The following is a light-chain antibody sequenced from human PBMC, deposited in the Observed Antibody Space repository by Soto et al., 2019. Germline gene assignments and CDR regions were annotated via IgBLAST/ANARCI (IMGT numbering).Light chain of an antibody. V-gene: IGLV4-69*02. CDR1: SGHSSYA. Sequence: QSVLTQSPSASASLGASVKLTCTLSSGHSSYAIAWHQQQPEKGPRYLMKVNSDGSHSKGDGIPDRFSGSSSGAERYFTISSLQSEDEAVYYCQTCGTGYVLFGGGTKLTDL. CDR3: QTCGTGYVL. CDR2: VNSDGSH. J-gene: IGLJ2*01.